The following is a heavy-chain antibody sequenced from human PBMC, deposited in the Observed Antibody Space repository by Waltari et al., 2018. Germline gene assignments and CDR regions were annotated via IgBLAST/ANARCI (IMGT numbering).Heavy chain of an antibody. CDR3: ARDPPQLADAFDI. CDR1: GDSISSGSYY. J-gene: IGHJ3*02. V-gene: IGHV4-61*02. Sequence: QVQLQESGPGLVKPSETLSLTCSVSGDSISSGSYYWTWIRQPAGKGLEWIGRIYTRGSTNYNPSLRSRLTISVDTSNNQFSLKLSSVTAADTAVYYCARDPPQLADAFDIWGQGTMVTVSS. D-gene: IGHD3-10*01. CDR2: IYTRGST.